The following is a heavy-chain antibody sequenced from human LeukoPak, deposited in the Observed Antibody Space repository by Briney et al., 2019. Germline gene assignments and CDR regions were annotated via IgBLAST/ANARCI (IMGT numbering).Heavy chain of an antibody. Sequence: SEILSLTCTVSGGSISSNNYYWGWIRQPPGKGLEWIGSIYYSGSTYYNPSLKSRVTIFVDTSKNQFSLKLSSVTAADTAVYYCARHGSYYDSSGYYPFEDWGLGTLVTVSS. CDR3: ARHGSYYDSSGYYPFED. D-gene: IGHD3-22*01. CDR2: IYYSGST. V-gene: IGHV4-39*01. J-gene: IGHJ4*02. CDR1: GGSISSNNYY.